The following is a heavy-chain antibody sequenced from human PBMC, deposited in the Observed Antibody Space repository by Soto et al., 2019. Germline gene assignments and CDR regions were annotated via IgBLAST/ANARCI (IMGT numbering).Heavy chain of an antibody. CDR1: GFTFSSYA. CDR3: AKVYDGPLPRAPTY. D-gene: IGHD3-3*01. CDR2: ISGSGGST. J-gene: IGHJ4*02. V-gene: IGHV3-23*01. Sequence: HPGGSLRLSCAASGFTFSSYAMSWVRQAPGKGLEWVSAISGSGGSTYYADSVKGRFTISRDNSKNTLYLQMNSLRAEDTAVYYCAKVYDGPLPRAPTYWGQGTLVTVSS.